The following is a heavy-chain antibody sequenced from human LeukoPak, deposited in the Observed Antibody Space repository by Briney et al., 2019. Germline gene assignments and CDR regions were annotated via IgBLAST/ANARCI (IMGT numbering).Heavy chain of an antibody. D-gene: IGHD3-10*01. CDR3: ASITNY. CDR2: IYYSGST. CDR1: GYSISSGYY. J-gene: IGHJ4*02. Sequence: SETLSLTCAVSGYSISSGYYWGWIRQPPGKGLEWVGIIYYSGSTYYNPSLKSRVTISVDTDKNQFYLKLSCVTAADTAVYCCASITNYWRQGTLVTVSS. V-gene: IGHV4-38-2*01.